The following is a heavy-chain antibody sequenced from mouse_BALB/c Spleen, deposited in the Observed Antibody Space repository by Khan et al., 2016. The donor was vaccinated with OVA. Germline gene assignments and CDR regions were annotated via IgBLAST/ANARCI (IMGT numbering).Heavy chain of an antibody. Sequence: EVELVESGGGLVQPGGSRKLSCAASGFTFSTYGMHWVRQAPEKGLEWVAYISGDSSTVYYADTVKGRFTISRDNPKNTLFLQMTSLMSEDTARYYCATSYSYGYYFDYWGPGTTLTVSS. CDR1: GFTFSTYG. CDR2: ISGDSSTV. V-gene: IGHV5-17*02. CDR3: ATSYSYGYYFDY. D-gene: IGHD1-1*01. J-gene: IGHJ2*01.